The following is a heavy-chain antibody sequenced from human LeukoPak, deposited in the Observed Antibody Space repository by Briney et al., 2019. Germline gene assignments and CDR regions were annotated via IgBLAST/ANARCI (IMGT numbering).Heavy chain of an antibody. V-gene: IGHV4-34*01. D-gene: IGHD1-1*01. J-gene: IGHJ4*02. CDR1: GGSFSGYY. CDR3: ARMGDWNLGY. CDR2: INHSGST. Sequence: SETLSLTCAVYGGSFSGYYWSWIRQPPGKGLEWIGEINHSGSTNYNPSLKSRVTISVDTSKNQFSLKLSSVTAADTAVYYCARMGDWNLGYWGQGTLVTVSS.